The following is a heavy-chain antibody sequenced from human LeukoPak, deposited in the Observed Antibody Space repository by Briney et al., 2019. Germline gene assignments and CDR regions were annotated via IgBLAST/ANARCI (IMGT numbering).Heavy chain of an antibody. J-gene: IGHJ4*02. V-gene: IGHV5-51*01. CDR3: ARQEDYYDSSGYYWSTYYFDY. CDR1: GYSFTSYW. CDR2: IYPGDSDT. D-gene: IGHD3-22*01. Sequence: GESLKISCKGSGYSFTSYWIGWVRQMPGKGLEWTGIIYPGDSDTRYSPSFQGQVTISADKSISTAYLQWSSLKASDTAMYYCARQEDYYDSSGYYWSTYYFDYWGQGTLVTVSS.